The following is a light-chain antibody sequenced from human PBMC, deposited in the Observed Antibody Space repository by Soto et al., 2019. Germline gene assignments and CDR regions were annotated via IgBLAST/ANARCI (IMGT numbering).Light chain of an antibody. CDR2: GVS. CDR3: HQYNYWPRS. Sequence: EIVLTQSPATLSLSPGERGTLSCRASQSVGKNLAWYHQKPGQAPRLLIYGVSTRATGVPARFSGSGSGTDFTLTISSLQSEDFALYYCHQYNYWPRSFGQGTKVDIK. V-gene: IGKV3-15*01. J-gene: IGKJ1*01. CDR1: QSVGKN.